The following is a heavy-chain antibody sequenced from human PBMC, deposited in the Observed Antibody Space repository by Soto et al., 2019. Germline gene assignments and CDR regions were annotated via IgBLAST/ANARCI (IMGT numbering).Heavy chain of an antibody. V-gene: IGHV3-33*01. D-gene: IGHD3-16*01. J-gene: IGHJ4*02. CDR3: ARDGDANTGFGKDY. CDR1: GFSFSNYG. Sequence: GGSLRLSCAASGFSFSNYGMHWVRQAPGKGLEWVALIWHDGSNKYYAESVKGRFTISRDNSKDMVYLQMNSLRAEDTAMYYCARDGDANTGFGKDYWGQGTLVTVSS. CDR2: IWHDGSNK.